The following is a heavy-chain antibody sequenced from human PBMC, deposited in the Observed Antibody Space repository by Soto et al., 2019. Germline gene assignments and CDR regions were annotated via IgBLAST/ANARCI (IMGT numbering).Heavy chain of an antibody. Sequence: EVQLVQSGGGSVQPGGSLRLSCAASGFTFTNYWMHWVRQVPGKGLVWVSRIDGVGTGTSYSDSVRGRFTISRDNAENTLYLQMNSQRAEDTAVYYCKTLFEYWGQRTLVNVSS. J-gene: IGHJ4*02. CDR2: IDGVGTGT. CDR3: KTLFEY. V-gene: IGHV3-74*01. CDR1: GFTFTNYW. D-gene: IGHD3-16*01.